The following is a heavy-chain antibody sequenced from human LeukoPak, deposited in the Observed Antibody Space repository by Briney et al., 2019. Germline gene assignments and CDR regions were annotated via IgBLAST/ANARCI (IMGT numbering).Heavy chain of an antibody. V-gene: IGHV1-46*01. CDR3: ARDPGSSGYSPQYYFDY. CDR2: INPSGGST. J-gene: IGHJ4*02. CDR1: GYTFTSYY. Sequence: ASVKVSCKASGYTFTSYYMHWVRQAPGQGLEWMGIINPSGGSTSYAQKFQGRVTMTRDTSTSTVYMELSSLRSEDTAVYYCARDPGSSGYSPQYYFDYWGQGTLVTVSS. D-gene: IGHD3-22*01.